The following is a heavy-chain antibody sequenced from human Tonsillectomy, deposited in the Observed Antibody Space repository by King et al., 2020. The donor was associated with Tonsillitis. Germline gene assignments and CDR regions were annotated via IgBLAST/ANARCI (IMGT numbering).Heavy chain of an antibody. CDR2: IFSNDEK. CDR3: ARIGTLVTPSDYYYGMDV. V-gene: IGHV2-26*01. J-gene: IGHJ6*02. D-gene: IGHD4-23*01. CDR1: GIPLSNARMG. Sequence: VTLKESGPVLVKPTETLTLTCTVSGIPLSNARMGVSWIRQPPGKALEWLAHIFSNDEKSYSPSLKSRLTISRDTSKSQVVLTMTNMDHVDTATYYCARIGTLVTPSDYYYGMDVWGQGTTVTVSS.